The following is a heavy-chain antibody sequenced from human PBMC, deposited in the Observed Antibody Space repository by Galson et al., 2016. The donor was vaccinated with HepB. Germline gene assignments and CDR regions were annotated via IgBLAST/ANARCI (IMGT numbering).Heavy chain of an antibody. CDR1: GFTFDDYA. CDR2: INWNSGTI. D-gene: IGHD6-13*01. CDR3: AKDLQYSSSPADYGLDV. Sequence: SLRLSCAASGFTFDDYAMHWVRQAPGKGLEWVAGINWNSGTIGYADSVRGRFTISRDNAKNSLYLQMNSLRPEDTALYYCAKDLQYSSSPADYGLDVWGLGTTVTVSS. J-gene: IGHJ6*02. V-gene: IGHV3-9*01.